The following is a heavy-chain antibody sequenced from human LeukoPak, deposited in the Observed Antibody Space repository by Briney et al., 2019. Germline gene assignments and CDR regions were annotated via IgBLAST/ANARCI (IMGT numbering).Heavy chain of an antibody. CDR1: GGSISSSSYY. D-gene: IGHD3-22*01. Sequence: SETLSLTCTVSGGSISSSSYYWGWIRQPPGKGLEWIGSIYYSGSTYYNPSLNSRVTISVDTSKNQFSLKLSSVTAADTAVYYCARHLYDSSGSGGSHNWFDPWGQGTLVTVSS. V-gene: IGHV4-39*01. CDR2: IYYSGST. CDR3: ARHLYDSSGSGGSHNWFDP. J-gene: IGHJ5*02.